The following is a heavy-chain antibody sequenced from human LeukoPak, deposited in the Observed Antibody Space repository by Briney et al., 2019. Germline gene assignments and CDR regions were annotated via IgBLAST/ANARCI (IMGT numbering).Heavy chain of an antibody. CDR3: ARDRAHSIAVAGTSYPIDY. CDR2: ISAYNGNT. J-gene: IGHJ4*02. CDR1: GYTFTSYG. D-gene: IGHD6-19*01. Sequence: GASVKVSCKASGYTFTSYGISWVRQAPGQGLEWMGWISAYNGNTNYAQKLQGRVTMTTDTSTSTAYMELRSLRSDDTAVYYCARDRAHSIAVAGTSYPIDYWGQGTLVTVSS. V-gene: IGHV1-18*01.